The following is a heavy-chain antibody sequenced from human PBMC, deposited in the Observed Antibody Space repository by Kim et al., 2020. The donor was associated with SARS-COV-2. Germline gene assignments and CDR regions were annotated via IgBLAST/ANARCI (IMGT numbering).Heavy chain of an antibody. V-gene: IGHV3-74*01. J-gene: IGHJ4*02. D-gene: IGHD3-10*01. CDR3: ARGSSPYGSGTVDY. Sequence: DSVTGRFTISRDNAKNKLDLQLHSLRAEDMAVYYCARGSSPYGSGTVDYWGQGTLVTVSS.